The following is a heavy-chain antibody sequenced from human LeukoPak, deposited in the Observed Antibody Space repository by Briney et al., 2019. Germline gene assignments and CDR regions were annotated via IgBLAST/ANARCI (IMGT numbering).Heavy chain of an antibody. J-gene: IGHJ4*02. CDR2: INHSGST. CDR3: ARRRVAARRGNDY. V-gene: IGHV4-34*01. Sequence: SETLSLTCAVYGGSFSGYYWSWIRQPPGKGLEWIGEINHSGSTNYNPSLKSRVTISVDTSKNQFSLKLSSVTAADTAVYYCARRRVAARRGNDYWGQGTLVTVSS. D-gene: IGHD6-6*01. CDR1: GGSFSGYY.